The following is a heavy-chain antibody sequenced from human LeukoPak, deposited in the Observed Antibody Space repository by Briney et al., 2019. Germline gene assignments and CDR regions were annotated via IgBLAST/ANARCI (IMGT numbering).Heavy chain of an antibody. CDR2: IYYSGST. V-gene: IGHV4-59*01. CDR3: ARSTVTTGEYYSDY. J-gene: IGHJ4*02. CDR1: GGSISSYY. Sequence: SETLSLTCTVSGGSISSYYWSWIRQPPGKGLEWIGYIYYSGSTNYNPSLKSRVTISVDTSKNQFSLKLSSVTAADTAVYYCARSTVTTGEYYSDYWGQGTLVTVSS. D-gene: IGHD4-17*01.